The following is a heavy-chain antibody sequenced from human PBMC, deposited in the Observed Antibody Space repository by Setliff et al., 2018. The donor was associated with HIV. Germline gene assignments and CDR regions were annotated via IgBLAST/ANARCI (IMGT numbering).Heavy chain of an antibody. CDR1: GFTFSSYS. V-gene: IGHV3-48*04. D-gene: IGHD3-9*01. CDR3: AKDVLVGGTYRLVPDY. J-gene: IGHJ4*02. CDR2: ISSSGSTM. Sequence: LRLSCAASGFTFSSYSMNWVRQAPGKGLEWVSYISSSGSTMYYADSVKGRFTISRDNAKNSLFLQMNSLRAEDTAVYYCAKDVLVGGTYRLVPDYWGQGTLVTV.